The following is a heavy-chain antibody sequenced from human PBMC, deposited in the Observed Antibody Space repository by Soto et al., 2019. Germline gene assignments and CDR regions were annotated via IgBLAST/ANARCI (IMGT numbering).Heavy chain of an antibody. CDR1: GGSISSGDYY. J-gene: IGHJ5*02. V-gene: IGHV4-30-4*01. CDR3: ARIPVDYDFWSGYNYPNTWLDP. D-gene: IGHD3-3*01. Sequence: PSETLSLTCTVSGGSISSGDYYWSWIRQPPGKGLEWIGYIYYSGSTYYNPPLKSRVTISVDTSKNQFSLKLSSVTAADPAVYYCARIPVDYDFWSGYNYPNTWLDPWGQGTLVTVSS. CDR2: IYYSGST.